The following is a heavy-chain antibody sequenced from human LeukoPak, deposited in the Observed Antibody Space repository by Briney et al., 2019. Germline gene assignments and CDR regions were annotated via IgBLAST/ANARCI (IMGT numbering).Heavy chain of an antibody. J-gene: IGHJ5*02. CDR2: IYYSGST. CDR1: GGSICSGGYY. CDR3: ARDSPLGYCSSTSCYNWFDP. V-gene: IGHV4-30-4*08. Sequence: SETLSLTCTVSGGSICSGGYYWSWIRQHPGKGLEWIGYIYYSGSTYYNPSLKSRVTISVDTSKSQFSLKLSSVTAADTAVYYCARDSPLGYCSSTSCYNWFDPWGQGTLVTVSS. D-gene: IGHD2-2*01.